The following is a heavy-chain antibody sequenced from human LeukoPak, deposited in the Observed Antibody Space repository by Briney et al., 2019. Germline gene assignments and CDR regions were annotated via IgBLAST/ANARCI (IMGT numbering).Heavy chain of an antibody. V-gene: IGHV4-61*02. CDR2: IYTSGST. CDR3: ARETYYDILTGYQEYFQH. D-gene: IGHD3-9*01. CDR1: GGSISSGSYY. J-gene: IGHJ1*01. Sequence: SQTLSLTCTVSGGSISSGSYYWSWIRQPAGKGLEWIGRIYTSGSTNYNPSLKSRVTISVDTSKNQFSLKLSSVTAADTAVYYCARETYYDILTGYQEYFQHWGQGTLVTVSS.